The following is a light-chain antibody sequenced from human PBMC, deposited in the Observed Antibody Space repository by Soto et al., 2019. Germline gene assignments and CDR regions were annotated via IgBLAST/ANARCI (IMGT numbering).Light chain of an antibody. CDR2: DAS. CDR3: QQFNSYHLT. CDR1: QGISSA. Sequence: AIQLTQSPSSLSASVGDRVTITCRASQGISSALAWYQQKPGKAPKLLIYDASSLESGVPSRFSGSGSGTDFTLTIIRLQREDFATYYCQQFNSYHLTFGGGTKVEIK. V-gene: IGKV1-13*02. J-gene: IGKJ4*01.